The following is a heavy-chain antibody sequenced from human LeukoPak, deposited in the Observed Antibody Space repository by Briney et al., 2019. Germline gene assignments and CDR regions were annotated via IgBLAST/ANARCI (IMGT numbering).Heavy chain of an antibody. CDR1: GYTFTSYD. CDR3: ARVRNYGDYYYFDY. V-gene: IGHV1-18*01. CDR2: ISAYNGNT. J-gene: IGHJ4*02. Sequence: ASVKVSCKASGYTFTSYDINWVRQATGQGLEWMGWISAYNGNTNYAQKLQGRVTMTTDTSTSTAYMELRSLRSDDTAVYYCARVRNYGDYYYFDYWGQGTLVTVSS. D-gene: IGHD4-17*01.